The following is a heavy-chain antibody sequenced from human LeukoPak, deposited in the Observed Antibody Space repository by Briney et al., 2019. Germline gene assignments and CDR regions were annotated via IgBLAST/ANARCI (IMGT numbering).Heavy chain of an antibody. CDR1: GFTFSSYD. CDR3: ARAASLTSQDDAFDI. V-gene: IGHV3-13*01. CDR2: IGTAGDT. J-gene: IGHJ3*02. Sequence: PGGSLRLSCAASGFTFSSYDMHWVRQATGKGLEWVSAIGTAGDTYYPGSVKGRFTISRENPKNSLYLQMNSLRAGDTAVYYCARAASLTSQDDAFDIWGQGTMVTVSS. D-gene: IGHD3-9*01.